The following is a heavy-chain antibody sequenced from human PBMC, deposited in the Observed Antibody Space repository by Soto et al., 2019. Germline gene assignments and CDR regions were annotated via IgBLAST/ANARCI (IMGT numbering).Heavy chain of an antibody. Sequence: QVQLVQSGAEVKKPGASVKVSCKASGYTFTSYYMHWVRQAPGQGLEWMGIINPSGGSTSYAQKFQGRVTMTRDTSKSTVYMELSSLRSEDTAVYYCARALTIFGVVIIRNYFDYWGQGTLVTVSS. V-gene: IGHV1-46*03. CDR3: ARALTIFGVVIIRNYFDY. J-gene: IGHJ4*02. CDR1: GYTFTSYY. CDR2: INPSGGST. D-gene: IGHD3-3*01.